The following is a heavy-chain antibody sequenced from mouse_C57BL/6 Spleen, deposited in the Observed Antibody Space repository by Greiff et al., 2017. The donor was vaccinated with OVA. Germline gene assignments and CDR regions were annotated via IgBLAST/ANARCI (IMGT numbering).Heavy chain of an antibody. D-gene: IGHD1-1*01. CDR1: GFTFSSYA. CDR3: ARDGTTIVAPTCAMDY. J-gene: IGHJ4*01. Sequence: EVKLQESGGGLVKPGGSLKLSCAASGFTFSSYAMYWVRQTPEKRLEWVATISDGGSYTSYPENVKGRVTMSIDNANNNLYLQMSHLKSEYTAMYYCARDGTTIVAPTCAMDYWGQGTSVTVSS. V-gene: IGHV5-4*01. CDR2: ISDGGSYT.